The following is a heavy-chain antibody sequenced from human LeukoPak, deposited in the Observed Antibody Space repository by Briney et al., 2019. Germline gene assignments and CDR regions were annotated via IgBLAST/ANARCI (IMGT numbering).Heavy chain of an antibody. CDR1: GFTFSSYA. J-gene: IGHJ4*02. D-gene: IGHD2-21*02. CDR2: ISGSGGST. V-gene: IGHV3-23*01. CDR3: AKGRGTDSYFSLDY. Sequence: GGSLRLSCAASGFTFSSYAMSWVRQAPGKGLDWVSVISGSGGSTFYVDSVKGRFTISRDTSKNTLYLQMNSLRAEDTAIYYCAKGRGTDSYFSLDYWGQGTLVTVPS.